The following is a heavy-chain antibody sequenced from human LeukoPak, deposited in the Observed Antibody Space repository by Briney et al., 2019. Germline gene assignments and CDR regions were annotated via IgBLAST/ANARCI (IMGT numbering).Heavy chain of an antibody. J-gene: IGHJ4*02. D-gene: IGHD5-24*01. V-gene: IGHV3-7*01. CDR3: AAGFVWLYFDY. Sequence: GGSLRLSCAASGFTFRSYWMSWVRQAPGKGLEWVANIKQDGSEKYYVDSVKGRFTISRDNAKNSLYLQMNSLRAEDTAVFFCAAGFVWLYFDYWGQGTLVTVSS. CDR2: IKQDGSEK. CDR1: GFTFRSYW.